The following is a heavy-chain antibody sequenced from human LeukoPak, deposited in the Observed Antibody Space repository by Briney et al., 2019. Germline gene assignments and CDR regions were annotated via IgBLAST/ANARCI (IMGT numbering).Heavy chain of an antibody. Sequence: GGSLSLSCAASGFTFSAYAMTWVRQAPGKGLEWVSAISGGSDNTYYADSVKGRFTISRDDSKNTLYLQMNSLRAEDTAVYYCAKLAADENTDDYWGQGTLVTISS. J-gene: IGHJ4*02. CDR3: AKLAADENTDDY. D-gene: IGHD6-13*01. V-gene: IGHV3-23*01. CDR1: GFTFSAYA. CDR2: ISGGSDNT.